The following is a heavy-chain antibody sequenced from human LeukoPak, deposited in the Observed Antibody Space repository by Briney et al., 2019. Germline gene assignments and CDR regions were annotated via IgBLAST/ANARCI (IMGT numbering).Heavy chain of an antibody. Sequence: GGSLRLSCAASGFTFSSYSMNWVRQAPGKGLEWVSSISSSSYIYYADSVKGRFTISRDNAQNSLYLQMNSLRAEDTAVYYCARPGLYSSGWYEGRDAFDIWGHGTMVTVSS. J-gene: IGHJ3*02. CDR3: ARPGLYSSGWYEGRDAFDI. CDR1: GFTFSSYS. CDR2: ISSSSYI. D-gene: IGHD6-19*01. V-gene: IGHV3-21*06.